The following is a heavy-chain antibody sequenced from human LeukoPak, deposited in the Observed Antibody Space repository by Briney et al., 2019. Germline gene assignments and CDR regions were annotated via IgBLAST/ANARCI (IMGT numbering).Heavy chain of an antibody. V-gene: IGHV3-20*04. D-gene: IGHD2-8*02. J-gene: IGHJ5*02. Sequence: GGSLRLSCAASGFTFDDYGMSWVRQAPGKGLEWVSGINWNGGSTGYADSVKGRFTISRDNAKNSLYLQMNSLRAEDTAIYYCATYRQVLLPFEAWGQGTLVTVSS. CDR3: ATYRQVLLPFEA. CDR2: INWNGGST. CDR1: GFTFDDYG.